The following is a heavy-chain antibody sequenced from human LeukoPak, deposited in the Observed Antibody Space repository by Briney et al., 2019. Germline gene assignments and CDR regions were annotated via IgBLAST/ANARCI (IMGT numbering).Heavy chain of an antibody. D-gene: IGHD4-17*01. CDR3: ARESGGDYGDY. J-gene: IGHJ4*02. Sequence: PSETLSLTCAVSGYFISSGYYWGWIRQPPGKGLEWIGSIYHSGTTYYNPSLRSRVTISLDTPKNQISLKLTSVTAADTAVYYCARESGGDYGDYWGQGTLVTVSS. CDR2: IYHSGTT. V-gene: IGHV4-38-2*02. CDR1: GYFISSGYY.